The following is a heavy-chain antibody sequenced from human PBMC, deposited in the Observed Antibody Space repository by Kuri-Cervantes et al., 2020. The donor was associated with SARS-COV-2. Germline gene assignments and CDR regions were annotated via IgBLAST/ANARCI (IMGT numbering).Heavy chain of an antibody. J-gene: IGHJ4*02. D-gene: IGHD3-16*01. V-gene: IGHV4-34*01. Sequence: SETLSLTCAVYGGSFSGYSWSWIRQPPGKGLEWIGEINHSGSTNYNPSLRSRVTITVDTSKNQFSLKLSSVTAADTAVYYCARVRLCFDYWGQGTLVTVSS. CDR2: INHSGST. CDR3: ARVRLCFDY. CDR1: GGSFSGYS.